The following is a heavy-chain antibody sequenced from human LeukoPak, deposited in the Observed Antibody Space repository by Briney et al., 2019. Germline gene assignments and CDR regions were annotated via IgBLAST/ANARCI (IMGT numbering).Heavy chain of an antibody. CDR3: ARDAVDTANAV. J-gene: IGHJ6*02. CDR1: GFTFTTYW. Sequence: GGSLRLYCAASGFTFTTYWMHWVRQAPGKGLVWVSHINSDGSITSYADSVKGRFTISRDNAKNTLYLQMNSLRAEDTAVYYCARDAVDTANAVWGQGTTVTVSS. CDR2: INSDGSIT. V-gene: IGHV3-74*01. D-gene: IGHD5-18*01.